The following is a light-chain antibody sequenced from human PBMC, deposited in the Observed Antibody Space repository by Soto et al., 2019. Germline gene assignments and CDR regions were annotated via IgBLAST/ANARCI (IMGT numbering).Light chain of an antibody. CDR1: SSDVGSYSL. CDR3: CSYAGSSTLYV. J-gene: IGLJ1*01. V-gene: IGLV2-23*02. Sequence: QSVLTQPASVSGSPGQSITISCTGTSSDVGSYSLVSWYQQHPGKAPKLMIYEVFKWPSGVSNRFSGSKSGNTASLTISGPQAEDEADYYCCSYAGSSTLYVFGTGTKVTVL. CDR2: EVF.